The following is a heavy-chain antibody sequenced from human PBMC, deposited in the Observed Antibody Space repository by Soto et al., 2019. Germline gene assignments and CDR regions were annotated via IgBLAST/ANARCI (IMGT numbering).Heavy chain of an antibody. D-gene: IGHD6-13*01. CDR1: GFTFSSYS. V-gene: IGHV3-48*01. CDR3: ARHPERIAQIGWFDP. Sequence: EVQLVELGGGLVQPGGSLRLSCAASGFTFSSYSMNWVRQAPGKGLEWVSYISSSSSTIYYADSVKGRFTISRDNAKNSLYLQMNSLRAEDTAVYYCARHPERIAQIGWFDPWGQGTLVTVSS. CDR2: ISSSSSTI. J-gene: IGHJ5*02.